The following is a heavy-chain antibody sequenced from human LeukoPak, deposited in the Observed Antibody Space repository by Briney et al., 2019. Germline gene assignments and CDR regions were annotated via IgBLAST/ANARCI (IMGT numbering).Heavy chain of an antibody. Sequence: ASVKVSCKASGYTFTNYAMHWVRQAPGQGLEWMGWINPNSGGTNYAQKFQGRVTMTRDTSISTAYMELSRLRSDDTAVYYCARVRFSKTGAEFDYWGQGTLVTVSS. CDR3: ARVRFSKTGAEFDY. V-gene: IGHV1-2*02. D-gene: IGHD7-27*01. CDR1: GYTFTNYA. J-gene: IGHJ4*02. CDR2: INPNSGGT.